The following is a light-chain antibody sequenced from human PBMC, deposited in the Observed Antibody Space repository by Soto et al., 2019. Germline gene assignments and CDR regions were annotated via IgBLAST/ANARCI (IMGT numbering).Light chain of an antibody. CDR3: MQGTHWPRGVT. CDR2: WAS. CDR1: QSVLYSSDNKNY. V-gene: IGKV4-1*01. J-gene: IGKJ4*01. Sequence: DILMTQSPDSLAVSLGERATINCKSSQSVLYSSDNKNYLAWYQQKPGQPPKLLIYWASTRESGVPDRFSGSGSGTDFTLKISRVEAEDVGVYYCMQGTHWPRGVTFGGGTKVDI.